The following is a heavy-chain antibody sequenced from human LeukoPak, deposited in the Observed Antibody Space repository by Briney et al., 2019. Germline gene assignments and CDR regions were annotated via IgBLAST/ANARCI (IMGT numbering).Heavy chain of an antibody. CDR2: ISYDGSNK. CDR1: GFTFSSYA. Sequence: GRSLRLSCAASGFTFSSYAMHWVRQAPGKGLEWVAVISYDGSNKYYADSVKGRFTISRDNSKNTLYLQMNSLRAEDTAVYYCARDYSPYYYYYGMDVWGQGTTVIVSS. CDR3: ARDYSPYYYYYGMDV. V-gene: IGHV3-30*04. J-gene: IGHJ6*02. D-gene: IGHD2-15*01.